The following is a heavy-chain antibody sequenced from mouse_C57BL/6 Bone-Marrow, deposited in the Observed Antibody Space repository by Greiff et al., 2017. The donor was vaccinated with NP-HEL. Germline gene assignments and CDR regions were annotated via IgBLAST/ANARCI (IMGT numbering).Heavy chain of an antibody. CDR1: GYTFTSYW. CDR2: IDPSDSYT. D-gene: IGHD2-4*01. Sequence: QVQLQQPGAELVKPGASVKLSCKASGYTFTSYWMQWVKQRPGQGLEWIGEIDPSDSYTNYNQKFKGKATLTVDTSSSTAYMQLSSLTSEDSAVYYGARSPTETYYDYDGAMDYWGQGTSVTVSS. V-gene: IGHV1-50*01. CDR3: ARSPTETYYDYDGAMDY. J-gene: IGHJ4*01.